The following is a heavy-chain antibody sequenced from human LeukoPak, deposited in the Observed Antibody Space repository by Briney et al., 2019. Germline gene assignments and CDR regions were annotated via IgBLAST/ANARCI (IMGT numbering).Heavy chain of an antibody. CDR2: ISSSSVYI. CDR3: ARESHAAFDI. V-gene: IGHV3-21*06. Sequence: GGSLRLSCTASGFTFSSYSMNWVRQAPGKGLEWVSSISSSSVYIHYADSVKGRFTISRDNANNSLYLQMNSLRAEDTAVYYCARESHAAFDIWGQGTMVTVSS. CDR1: GFTFSSYS. J-gene: IGHJ3*02.